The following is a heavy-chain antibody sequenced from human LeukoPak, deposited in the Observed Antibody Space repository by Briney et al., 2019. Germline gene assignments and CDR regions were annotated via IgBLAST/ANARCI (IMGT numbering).Heavy chain of an antibody. V-gene: IGHV3-23*01. Sequence: GGSLRLSCAASGFTFSSYAMSWVRQAPGKGLEWVSVISTSGGTTYYADSVKGRFTISRDNSKNTLYLQMNSLRADDTAVYYCARGRSSGWYLGLYWGQGTLVTVSS. CDR3: ARGRSSGWYLGLY. J-gene: IGHJ4*02. CDR2: ISTSGGTT. CDR1: GFTFSSYA. D-gene: IGHD6-19*01.